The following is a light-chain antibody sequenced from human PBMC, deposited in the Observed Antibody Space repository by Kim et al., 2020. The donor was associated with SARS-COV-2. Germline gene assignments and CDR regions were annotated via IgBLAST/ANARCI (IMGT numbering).Light chain of an antibody. V-gene: IGLV2-14*03. CDR2: DVR. J-gene: IGLJ1*01. CDR3: FSYTSSGTYV. CDR1: SSDIGGYDY. Sequence: QSALTQPASVSGSPGQSITIPCTGTSSDIGGYDYVSWYQQHPGKAPKLIIYDVRDRPSGISNRFSGSKSGNTASLIITGLQPGDEADYFCFSYTSSGTYVFGSATKVTVL.